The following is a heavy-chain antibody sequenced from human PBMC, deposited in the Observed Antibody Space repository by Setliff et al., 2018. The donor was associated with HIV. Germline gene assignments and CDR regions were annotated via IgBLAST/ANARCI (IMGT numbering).Heavy chain of an antibody. CDR2: IDHSGST. D-gene: IGHD2-2*01. V-gene: IGHV4-34*01. Sequence: SETLSLTCAVYGGSFAGYYWSWIRQPPGKGPEWVGEIDHSGSTNYNPSLKSRVTISLDTSKNHFSLKLSSVTAADTAVYYCARAFCSSASCYGGGDAFDIWGQGTMVTVSS. CDR1: GGSFAGYY. CDR3: ARAFCSSASCYGGGDAFDI. J-gene: IGHJ3*02.